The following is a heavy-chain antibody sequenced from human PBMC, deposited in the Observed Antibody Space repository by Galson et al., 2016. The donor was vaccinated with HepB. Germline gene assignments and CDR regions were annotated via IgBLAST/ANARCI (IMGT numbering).Heavy chain of an antibody. V-gene: IGHV1-69*13. D-gene: IGHD6-19*01. J-gene: IGHJ6*02. CDR1: GGTFSNYG. CDR2: IIPILGTP. Sequence: SVKVSCKASGGTFSNYGISWVRQAPGQGLEYMGGIIPILGTPNYAQKFQGRVTITADESTSTACMGVSSLRSEDTAVYYCARTIVRLVRNYYDQYGMHVWGQGTTVTVSS. CDR3: ARTIVRLVRNYYDQYGMHV.